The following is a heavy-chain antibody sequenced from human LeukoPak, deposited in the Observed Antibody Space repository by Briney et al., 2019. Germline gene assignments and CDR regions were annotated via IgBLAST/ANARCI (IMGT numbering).Heavy chain of an antibody. CDR1: GVSMSTYY. Sequence: SETLSLTCTVSGVSMSTYYWTWIRQPPGKGLEWIGDIFHIGSTRYRPSLKSRVTISVDTSKNQFSLRLTSVTVADTAVYYCARAFSGIDVWGPGTMVIVSS. J-gene: IGHJ3*01. CDR2: IFHIGST. CDR3: ARAFSGIDV. V-gene: IGHV4-59*12. D-gene: IGHD3-10*01.